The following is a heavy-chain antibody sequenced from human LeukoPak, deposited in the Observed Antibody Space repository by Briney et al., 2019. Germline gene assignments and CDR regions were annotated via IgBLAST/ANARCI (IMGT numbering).Heavy chain of an antibody. Sequence: SETLSLTCTVSGGSISSYYWSWIRQPPGKGLGWIGYIYYSGSTNYNPSLKSRVAISVDASKNQFSLKLSSVTAADTAVYYCVRSGSYYDGMDVWGQGTTVTVSS. D-gene: IGHD1-26*01. CDR1: GGSISSYY. J-gene: IGHJ6*02. V-gene: IGHV4-59*01. CDR2: IYYSGST. CDR3: VRSGSYYDGMDV.